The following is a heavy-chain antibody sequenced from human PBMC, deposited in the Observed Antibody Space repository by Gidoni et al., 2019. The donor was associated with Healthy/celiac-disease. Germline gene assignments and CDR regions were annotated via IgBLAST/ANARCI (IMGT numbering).Heavy chain of an antibody. CDR1: GYTLTELS. CDR3: ETGIAVAGPFDY. D-gene: IGHD6-19*01. CDR2: FEPEDGET. V-gene: IGHV1-24*01. Sequence: QVQLVQSGAEVTKPGASVKVSCTVSGYTLTELSMHWVRQAPGTGLEWMGGFEPEDGETLYAQKFQGRVTMIEDTSTDTAYMELSSLRSEDTAVYYCETGIAVAGPFDYCGQGTLVTVSS. J-gene: IGHJ4*02.